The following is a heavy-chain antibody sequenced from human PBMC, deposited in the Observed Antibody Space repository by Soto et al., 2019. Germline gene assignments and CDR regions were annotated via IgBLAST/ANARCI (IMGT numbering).Heavy chain of an antibody. D-gene: IGHD3-10*01. V-gene: IGHV4-31*03. Sequence: PSETLSLTCTVSGDSISSGDYYWSWIRQRPGKGLEWIGYIYYSGSTYYNPSLKSRVTISVDTSKNQFSLKVSSVTAADTAVYYCARDSGSYYTWGQGTLVTVSS. J-gene: IGHJ5*02. CDR1: GDSISSGDYY. CDR2: IYYSGST. CDR3: ARDSGSYYT.